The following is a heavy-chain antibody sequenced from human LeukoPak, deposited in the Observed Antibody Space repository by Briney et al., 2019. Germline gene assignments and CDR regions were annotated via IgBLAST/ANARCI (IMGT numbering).Heavy chain of an antibody. V-gene: IGHV4-39*01. J-gene: IGHJ4*02. Sequence: PSETLSLTCTVSGGSISSSSYYWGWIRQPPGKGLEWIGSIYYSGSTYYNPSLKSRVTISVDTSENQFSLKLSSVTAADTAVHYCARQEVWGVVPAAILPTNFDYWGQGTLVTVSS. CDR3: ARQEVWGVVPAAILPTNFDY. CDR2: IYYSGST. D-gene: IGHD2-2*02. CDR1: GGSISSSSYY.